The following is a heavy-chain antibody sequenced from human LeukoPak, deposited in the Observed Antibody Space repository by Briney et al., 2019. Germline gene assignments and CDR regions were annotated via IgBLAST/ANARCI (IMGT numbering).Heavy chain of an antibody. Sequence: PSETLSLTCTVSGGSISSYYWSWIRQPPGKGLEWIGYIYYSGSTNYNPSLKSRVTTSVDTSKNQFSLKLSSVTAADTAVYYCARDGDIAVAGSYYYYYGMDVWGQGTTVTVSS. J-gene: IGHJ6*02. CDR1: GGSISSYY. CDR3: ARDGDIAVAGSYYYYYGMDV. V-gene: IGHV4-59*01. CDR2: IYYSGST. D-gene: IGHD6-19*01.